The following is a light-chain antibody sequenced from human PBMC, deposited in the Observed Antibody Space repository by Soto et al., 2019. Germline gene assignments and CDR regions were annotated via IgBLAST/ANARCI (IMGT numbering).Light chain of an antibody. V-gene: IGKV3-11*01. CDR1: QSVSSY. CDR2: DVS. J-gene: IGKJ1*01. Sequence: EIVLTQSPATLSLSPGERATLSCRASQSVSSYLAWYQQKPGQAPRLVIYDVSSRATGVPPRFSGSGSGTDFTLTISSLEPEDFATYYCQHYNSYSEAFGQGTKVELK. CDR3: QHYNSYSEA.